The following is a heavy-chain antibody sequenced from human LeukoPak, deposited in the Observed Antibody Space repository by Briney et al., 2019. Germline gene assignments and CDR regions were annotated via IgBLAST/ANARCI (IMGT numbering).Heavy chain of an antibody. D-gene: IGHD2-15*01. CDR3: ARDLGSGYCSGGSCYYWRYYYYGMDV. Sequence: ASVKVSCKASGYTFTGYYMHWVRQAPGQGLEWVGWINPSSGGTNYAQKFQGWVTMTRDTSISTAYMELSRLRSDDTAVYYCARDLGSGYCSGGSCYYWRYYYYGMDVWGQGPTVTVSS. V-gene: IGHV1-2*04. CDR1: GYTFTGYY. CDR2: INPSSGGT. J-gene: IGHJ6*02.